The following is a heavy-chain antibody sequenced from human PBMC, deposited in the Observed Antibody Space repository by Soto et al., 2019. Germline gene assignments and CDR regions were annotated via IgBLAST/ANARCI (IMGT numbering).Heavy chain of an antibody. CDR2: FYNSGNN. CDR3: ARGLNIVSLYYFDN. CDR1: GGSISSSNYY. D-gene: IGHD1-26*01. J-gene: IGHJ4*02. V-gene: IGHV4-39*01. Sequence: SETLSLTCSVSGGSISSSNYYWGWIRQSPGKGLEWIGSFYNSGNNYYKPSLKSRVTISVDTSKNQFSLWLSSVTAADTAVYYCARGLNIVSLYYFDNWGQGALVTVSS.